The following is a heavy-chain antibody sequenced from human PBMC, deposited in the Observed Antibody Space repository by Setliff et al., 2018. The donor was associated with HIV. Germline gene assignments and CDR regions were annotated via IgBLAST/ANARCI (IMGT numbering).Heavy chain of an antibody. CDR2: ISGNGGNT. Sequence: PGGSLRLSCSASGFSFSNYAMHWVRQAPGKGLEYVSAISGNGGNTYYTDSVKGRFTISRDNAKNTLYLQMNSPRVEDTAVYYCARDNYYFDNSGYPVDAFDIWGQGTMVTVSS. CDR3: ARDNYYFDNSGYPVDAFDI. J-gene: IGHJ3*02. CDR1: GFSFSNYA. D-gene: IGHD3-22*01. V-gene: IGHV3-64*04.